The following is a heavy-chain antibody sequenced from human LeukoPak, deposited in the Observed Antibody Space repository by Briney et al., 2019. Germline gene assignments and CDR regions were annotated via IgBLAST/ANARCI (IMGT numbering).Heavy chain of an antibody. J-gene: IGHJ3*02. CDR1: GFSLRASGVG. Sequence: SGPTVANPTQTLTLTCNFSGFSLRASGVGLGWMGQPPRKALDSLALKYWDDDNRYSPSMTTRPTITKATSKDQVVLTMTSMDPVDTATYYCAHGRISGRSDLPHDAFDIWGQRTMVTVSS. CDR3: AHGRISGRSDLPHDAFDI. CDR2: KYWDDDN. V-gene: IGHV2-5*02. D-gene: IGHD2/OR15-2a*01.